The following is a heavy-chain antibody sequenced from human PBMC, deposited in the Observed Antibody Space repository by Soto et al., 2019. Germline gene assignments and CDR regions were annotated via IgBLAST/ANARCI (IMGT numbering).Heavy chain of an antibody. CDR3: ARDARYCSSTSCQGGMDV. CDR1: GFTFSSYD. D-gene: IGHD2-2*01. CDR2: IGTAGDT. J-gene: IGHJ6*02. Sequence: EVQLVESGGGLVQPGGSLRLSCAASGFTFSSYDMHWVRQATGKGLEWVSAIGTAGDTYYPGSVKGRFTISRENAKNSLSLQMNSLRAGDTAVYYCARDARYCSSTSCQGGMDVCGQGTTVTVSS. V-gene: IGHV3-13*04.